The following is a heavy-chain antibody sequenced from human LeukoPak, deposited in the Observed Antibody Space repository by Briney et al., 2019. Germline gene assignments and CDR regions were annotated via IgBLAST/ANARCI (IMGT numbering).Heavy chain of an antibody. J-gene: IGHJ4*02. CDR3: AKVFPGGCSGGSCYSGYFDY. Sequence: GGSLRLSCAASGFTFRTYGMHWVRQAPGKGLEWVAYIQYDGSNEYYEDSVKGRFTISRDNSKNTLYLQMDSLRGGDTAVYYCAKVFPGGCSGGSCYSGYFDYWGQGTLVTVSS. V-gene: IGHV3-30*02. CDR1: GFTFRTYG. D-gene: IGHD2-15*01. CDR2: IQYDGSNE.